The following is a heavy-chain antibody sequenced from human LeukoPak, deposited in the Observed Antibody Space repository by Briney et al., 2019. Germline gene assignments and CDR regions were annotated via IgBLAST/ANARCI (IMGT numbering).Heavy chain of an antibody. Sequence: PGGSLRLSCAASGFTFSSYAMGWVRQAPGKGLEWVSAISDTGSNTYYADSVKGRFTISRDNSKNTLYMEMNSLRAEDTAVYYCAKRIGSDYGNFDYWGQGTLVTVSS. V-gene: IGHV3-23*01. D-gene: IGHD4-17*01. CDR1: GFTFSSYA. CDR3: AKRIGSDYGNFDY. CDR2: ISDTGSNT. J-gene: IGHJ4*02.